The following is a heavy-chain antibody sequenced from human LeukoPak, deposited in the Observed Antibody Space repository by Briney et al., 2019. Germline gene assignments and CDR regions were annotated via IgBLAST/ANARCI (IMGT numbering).Heavy chain of an antibody. J-gene: IGHJ4*02. Sequence: SETLSLTCTVSGGSISSSSYYWGWIRQPPGKGLEWIGSIYYSGSTNYKPSLRSQVTISVDTSKNQFSLKLSSVTAADTAVYYCARHAGSHYTYNFDYWGQGTLVTVSS. CDR2: IYYSGST. V-gene: IGHV4-39*01. CDR3: ARHAGSHYTYNFDY. CDR1: GGSISSSSYY. D-gene: IGHD4-11*01.